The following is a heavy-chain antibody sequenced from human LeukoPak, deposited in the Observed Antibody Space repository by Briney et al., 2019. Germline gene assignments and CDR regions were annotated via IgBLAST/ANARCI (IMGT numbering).Heavy chain of an antibody. CDR3: ARDRGTTSSAGYYFDT. CDR2: IWYDGGDK. Sequence: GGSLRLSCAASGFTFSSFGMHWVRQAPGNGLEWVAIIWYDGGDKYYADSVKGRFTVSRDNSKNTLHLQVNSLRAEDTAVYYCARDRGTTSSAGYYFDTWGQGALVIVSS. D-gene: IGHD6-6*01. J-gene: IGHJ4*02. V-gene: IGHV3-33*01. CDR1: GFTFSSFG.